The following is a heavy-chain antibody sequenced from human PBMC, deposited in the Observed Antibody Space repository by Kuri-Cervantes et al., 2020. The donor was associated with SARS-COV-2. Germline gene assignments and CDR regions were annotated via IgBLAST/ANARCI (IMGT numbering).Heavy chain of an antibody. J-gene: IGHJ3*02. CDR2: ISSSSSTI. Sequence: LSLTCAASGFTFSSYSMNWVRQAPGKGLEWVSYISSSSSTIYYADSVKGRFTISRDNAKNSLYLQMNSLRAEDTAVYYCATRPTPRYDEAFDIWGQGTMVTVSS. CDR3: ATRPTPRYDEAFDI. D-gene: IGHD2-15*01. CDR1: GFTFSSYS. V-gene: IGHV3-48*01.